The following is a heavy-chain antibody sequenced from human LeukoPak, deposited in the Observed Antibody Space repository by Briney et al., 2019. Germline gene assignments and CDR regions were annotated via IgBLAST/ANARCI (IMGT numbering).Heavy chain of an antibody. Sequence: PSETLSLTCAVYGGSFSGYYWSWIRQPPGKGLEWIGEINHSGSTNYNPSLKSRVTISVDTSKNQFSLKLSSVTAADTAVYYCARVRWGYDSSVYFQHWGQGPLVTVSS. CDR1: GGSFSGYY. V-gene: IGHV4-34*01. J-gene: IGHJ1*01. CDR3: ARVRWGYDSSVYFQH. D-gene: IGHD3-22*01. CDR2: INHSGST.